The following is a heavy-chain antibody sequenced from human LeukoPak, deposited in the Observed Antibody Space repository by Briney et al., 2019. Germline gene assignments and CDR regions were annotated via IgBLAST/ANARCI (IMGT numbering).Heavy chain of an antibody. CDR3: ARNYYDSSGYTRFDY. D-gene: IGHD3-22*01. V-gene: IGHV1-18*01. J-gene: IGHJ4*02. CDR1: GYTFTSYG. CDR2: ISAYNGNT. Sequence: ASVKVSCKXSGYTFTSYGISWVRQAPGQGLEWMGWISAYNGNTNYAQKLQGRVTMTTDTSTSTAYMELRSLRSDDTAVYYCARNYYDSSGYTRFDYWGQGTLVTVSS.